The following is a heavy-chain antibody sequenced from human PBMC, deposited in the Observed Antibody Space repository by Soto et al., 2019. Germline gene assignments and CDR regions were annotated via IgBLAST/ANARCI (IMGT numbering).Heavy chain of an antibody. V-gene: IGHV1-69*01. Sequence: QVQLVQSGAEVKKPGSSVKVSCKASGGTFSSYAISWVRQAPGQGLEWMGGIIPIFGTANYAQRFQGRVAITADESTGTAYMELSSLRSEDTAVDYWAKGNGYTYLDYWGQGTLVTVSS. CDR3: AKGNGYTYLDY. D-gene: IGHD5-12*01. J-gene: IGHJ4*02. CDR1: GGTFSSYA. CDR2: IIPIFGTA.